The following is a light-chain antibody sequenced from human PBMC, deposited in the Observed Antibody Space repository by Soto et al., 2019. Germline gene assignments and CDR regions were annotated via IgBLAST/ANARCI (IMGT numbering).Light chain of an antibody. Sequence: IVVKQYPDTLSVSPGERATLSCRASERISSQLVWCQQIPGQAPRLLIYDASNRATGVPARFSGSGSGTDFTLTISSLEPEDFAVDYCQQRLSWPITCGQGTRPEI. V-gene: IGKV3-11*01. CDR2: DAS. CDR3: QQRLSWPIT. J-gene: IGKJ5*01. CDR1: ERISSQ.